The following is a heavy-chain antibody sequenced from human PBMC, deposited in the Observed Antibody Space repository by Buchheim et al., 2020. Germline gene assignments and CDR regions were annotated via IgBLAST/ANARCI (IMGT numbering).Heavy chain of an antibody. Sequence: EVPLAESGGGLVQPGGSLRLSCIASGFTFSSYWMSWVRQAPGKGLEWVAKIKEDGSEKYYLDSVKGRVTISRDNAKNSLFLQIDSLRAEDTAVYYCARGGLRAFGYWGQGAL. D-gene: IGHD3-10*01. CDR2: IKEDGSEK. V-gene: IGHV3-7*01. CDR1: GFTFSSYW. J-gene: IGHJ4*02. CDR3: ARGGLRAFGY.